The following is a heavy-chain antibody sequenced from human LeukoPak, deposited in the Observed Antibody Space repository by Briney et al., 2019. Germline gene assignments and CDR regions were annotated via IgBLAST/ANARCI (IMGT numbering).Heavy chain of an antibody. Sequence: PSGTLSLTCTVSGGSISSYYWSWIRQPPGKGLERIEYIYYSGSTNYNPSLKSRVTISVDTSKNQFSLKLSSVTAADTAVYYCARAAGRKSSSGYFDYWGQGTLVTVSS. CDR2: IYYSGST. J-gene: IGHJ4*02. D-gene: IGHD6-19*01. CDR3: ARAAGRKSSSGYFDY. CDR1: GGSISSYY. V-gene: IGHV4-59*01.